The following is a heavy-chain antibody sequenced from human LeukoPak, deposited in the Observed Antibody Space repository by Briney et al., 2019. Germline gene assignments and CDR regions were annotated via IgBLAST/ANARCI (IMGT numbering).Heavy chain of an antibody. V-gene: IGHV4-59*01. D-gene: IGHD6-13*01. CDR3: ATGVHGIAAAGDYYFDY. Sequence: SETLSLTCTVSGGSISSYYWSWIRQPPGKGLEWIGYMYYRGNTNYDPSLKSRVTISIDTPNNQFSLRLSSVTAADTAVYYCATGVHGIAAAGDYYFDYWGQGTLVTVSS. CDR1: GGSISSYY. CDR2: MYYRGNT. J-gene: IGHJ4*02.